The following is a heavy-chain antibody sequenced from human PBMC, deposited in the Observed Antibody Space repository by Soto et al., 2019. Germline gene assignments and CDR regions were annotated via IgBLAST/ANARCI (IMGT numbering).Heavy chain of an antibody. D-gene: IGHD1-1*01. CDR1: GYSFPGYW. J-gene: IGHJ5*02. CDR3: ARQAAAVATVPLLYFDP. CDR2: IYPDNSNT. V-gene: IGHV5-51*01. Sequence: PGESLKISCKASGYSFPGYWIGWVRQMPGKGLEWMGIIYPDNSNTRHNPSFQGQVTISADKSISTAYLQWSSLKASDTAIYYCARQAAAVATVPLLYFDPWGQGTLVTVSS.